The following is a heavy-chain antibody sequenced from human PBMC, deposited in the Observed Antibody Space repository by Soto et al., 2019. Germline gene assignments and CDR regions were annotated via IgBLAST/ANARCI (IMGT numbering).Heavy chain of an antibody. CDR3: ARGVGSGTYYNQYNWFDP. D-gene: IGHD3-10*01. Sequence: ASVKVSCKASGDTFTNFDLNWVRQATGQGLEWMGWMRANSGDTGHAQKFQGRVTMTTDTSTSTAYMELRSLRSDDTAVYYCARGVGSGTYYNQYNWFDPWGQGTLVTVSS. V-gene: IGHV1-8*01. CDR1: GDTFTNFD. CDR2: MRANSGDT. J-gene: IGHJ5*02.